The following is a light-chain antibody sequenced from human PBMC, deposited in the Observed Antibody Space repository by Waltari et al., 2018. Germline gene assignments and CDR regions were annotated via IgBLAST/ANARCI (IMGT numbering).Light chain of an antibody. CDR3: QQYYSTPS. V-gene: IGKV4-1*01. J-gene: IGKJ4*01. CDR2: WAS. Sequence: DIVMTQSPASLAVSLAEWPPITCTSSQSVLYSPNNKNYLAWYHQKPGQPPKLLIYWASTRESGVPDRFSGSGSGTDFTLTISSLQAEDVAVYYCQQYYSTPSFGGGTKVEIK. CDR1: QSVLYSPNNKNY.